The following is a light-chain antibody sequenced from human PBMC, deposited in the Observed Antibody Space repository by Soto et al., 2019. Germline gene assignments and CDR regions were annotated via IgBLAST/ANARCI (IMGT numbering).Light chain of an antibody. CDR3: SSYTTSTTRII. V-gene: IGLV2-8*01. J-gene: IGLJ2*01. CDR1: SSDVGRYNH. Sequence: QSALTQPPSASGSPGQSVTISCTGTSSDVGRYNHVSWYQQHPGKAPKLMIFDVNKRPSGVPDRFSGSKSGNTASLTISGLQAEDEADYYCSSYTTSTTRIIFGGGTKLTVL. CDR2: DVN.